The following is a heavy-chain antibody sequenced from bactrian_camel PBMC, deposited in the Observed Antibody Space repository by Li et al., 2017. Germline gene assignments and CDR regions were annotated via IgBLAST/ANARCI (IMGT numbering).Heavy chain of an antibody. CDR3: AARRAYGSWYPLHSGSYAY. CDR2: IDKSGSP. D-gene: IGHD6*01. CDR1: GYTYSSYC. V-gene: IGHV3S26*01. J-gene: IGHJ4*01. Sequence: QLVESGGGSVQAGGSLRLSCAASGYTYSSYCMAWFRQAPGKEREGVAAIDKSGSPTYTYSVMGRFTIDEDNVENTLYLQMDNLQPEDTAMYYCAARRAYGSWYPLHSGSYAYWGQGTQVTVS.